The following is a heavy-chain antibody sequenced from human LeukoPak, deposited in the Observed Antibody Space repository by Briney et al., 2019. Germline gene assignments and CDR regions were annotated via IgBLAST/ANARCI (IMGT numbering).Heavy chain of an antibody. D-gene: IGHD5-12*01. Sequence: ASVTVSCKASGGTFSSYAISWVRQAPGQGLEWMGRIIPILGIANYAQKFQGRVTITADKSTSTAYMELSSLRSEDTAVYYCARDSGYDFSSFDYWGQGTLVTVSS. V-gene: IGHV1-69*10. CDR3: ARDSGYDFSSFDY. CDR1: GGTFSSYA. J-gene: IGHJ4*02. CDR2: IIPILGIA.